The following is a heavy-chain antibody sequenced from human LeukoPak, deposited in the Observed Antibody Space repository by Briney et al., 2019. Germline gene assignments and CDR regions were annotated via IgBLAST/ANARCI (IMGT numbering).Heavy chain of an antibody. CDR2: FDPEDGET. V-gene: IGHV1-24*01. D-gene: IGHD3-22*01. J-gene: IGHJ4*02. CDR1: GYTLTELS. CDR3: AKDFANYYDSSGPDY. Sequence: ASVKVSCKVSGYTLTELSMHWVRQAPGKGLEWMGGFDPEDGETIYAQKFQGRVTMTEDTSTDTAYMELSSLRSEDTAVYYCAKDFANYYDSSGPDYWGQGTLVTVSS.